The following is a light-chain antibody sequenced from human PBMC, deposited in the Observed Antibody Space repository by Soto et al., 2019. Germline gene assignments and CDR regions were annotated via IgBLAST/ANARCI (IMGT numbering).Light chain of an antibody. V-gene: IGKV3-15*01. J-gene: IGKJ4*01. CDR1: QSVSSTY. CDR2: DAS. Sequence: EIVLTHSPGTLSLSPGERATLSCRASQSVSSTYLAWCQQKPGQAPRLLIYDASTRATGIPARLSGSGSGTEFTLTISSLESQDFAVYYCQQYYKWPLTFGGGTKVDIK. CDR3: QQYYKWPLT.